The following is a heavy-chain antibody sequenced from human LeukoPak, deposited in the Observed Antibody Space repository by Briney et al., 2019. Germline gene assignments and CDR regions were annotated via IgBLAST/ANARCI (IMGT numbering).Heavy chain of an antibody. V-gene: IGHV6-1*01. Sequence: SQTLSLTCAISGDSVSSNSTACNWIRQSPSRGLEWLGRTYYRSKWYSDYAVSVKSRITINPDTSKNQFSLQLNSVTPEDTAVYYCARDHDFDWHLVSSPYYYYGMDVWGQGTTVTVSS. D-gene: IGHD3-9*01. CDR3: ARDHDFDWHLVSSPYYYYGMDV. CDR1: GDSVSSNSTA. CDR2: TYYRSKWYS. J-gene: IGHJ6*02.